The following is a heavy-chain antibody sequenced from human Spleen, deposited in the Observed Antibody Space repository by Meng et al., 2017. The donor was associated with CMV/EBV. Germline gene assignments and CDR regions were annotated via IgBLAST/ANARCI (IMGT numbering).Heavy chain of an antibody. CDR1: GYIFTKYG. V-gene: IGHV1-18*01. CDR3: ARAGEAPYSTSWIPNFDY. D-gene: IGHD2/OR15-2a*01. Sequence: ASVKVSCKASGYIFTKYGVNWMRQAPGQGPEWMGWISAYNGDTMYAPKVQGRVTMTTDTSTSTAYMELRGLRSDDTAVYYCARAGEAPYSTSWIPNFDYWGQGTQVTVS. J-gene: IGHJ4*02. CDR2: ISAYNGDT.